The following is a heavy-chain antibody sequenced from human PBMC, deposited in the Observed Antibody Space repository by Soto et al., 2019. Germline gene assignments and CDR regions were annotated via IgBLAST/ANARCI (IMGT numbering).Heavy chain of an antibody. D-gene: IGHD3-22*01. Sequence: ESGGGLVKPGGSLRLSCAASGFTFSSYSMNWVRQAPGKGLEWVSSISSSSSYIYYADSVKGRFTISRDNAKNSLYLQMNSLRAEDTAVYYCASLRHYYDSSGYYSSYYYYGMDVWGQGTTVTVSS. J-gene: IGHJ6*02. V-gene: IGHV3-21*01. CDR3: ASLRHYYDSSGYYSSYYYYGMDV. CDR2: ISSSSSYI. CDR1: GFTFSSYS.